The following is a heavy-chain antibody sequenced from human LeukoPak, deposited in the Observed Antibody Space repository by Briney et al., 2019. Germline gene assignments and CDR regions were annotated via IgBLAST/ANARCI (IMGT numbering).Heavy chain of an antibody. V-gene: IGHV4-59*01. Sequence: PSETLSLTCTVSGGSISSYYWSWIRQPPGKGLEWIGYIYYSGSTNYNPSLKSRVTISVDTSKNQFSLKLSSVTAADTAVYYCARETTMVPGDYWGQETLVTVSS. CDR2: IYYSGST. J-gene: IGHJ4*02. D-gene: IGHD3-10*01. CDR1: GGSISSYY. CDR3: ARETTMVPGDY.